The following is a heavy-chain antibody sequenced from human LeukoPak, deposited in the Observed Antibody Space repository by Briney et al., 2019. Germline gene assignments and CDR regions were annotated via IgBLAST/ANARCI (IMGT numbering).Heavy chain of an antibody. CDR1: GGSISSYY. Sequence: PSETLSLTCTVSGGSISSYYWNWIRQPPGKGLEWIGYVYSSGSTNYNPSLKSRVSMSVDTSRNDFSLKLTSVTAADTAVYYCARQDRCLFPFDYWGQGTLVTVSS. CDR3: ARQDRCLFPFDY. V-gene: IGHV4-59*08. J-gene: IGHJ4*02. D-gene: IGHD2-21*01. CDR2: VYSSGST.